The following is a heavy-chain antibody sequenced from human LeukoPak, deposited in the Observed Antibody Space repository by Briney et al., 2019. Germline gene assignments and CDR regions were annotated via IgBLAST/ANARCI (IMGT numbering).Heavy chain of an antibody. CDR3: AKDAPDIVVVVAAGYYFDY. CDR1: GFTFSSYA. Sequence: GGSLRLSCAASGFTFSSYAMSWVRQAPGKGLEWLSAISGSGGSTYYADSVKGRFTISRDNSKNTLYLQMNSLRAEDTAVYYCAKDAPDIVVVVAAGYYFDYWGQGTLVTVSS. D-gene: IGHD2-15*01. V-gene: IGHV3-23*01. J-gene: IGHJ4*02. CDR2: ISGSGGST.